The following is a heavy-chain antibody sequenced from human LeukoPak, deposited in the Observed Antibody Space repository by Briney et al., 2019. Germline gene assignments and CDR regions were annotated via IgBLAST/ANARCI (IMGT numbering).Heavy chain of an antibody. CDR3: ATMCGSGSC. V-gene: IGHV4-31*03. J-gene: IGHJ4*02. Sequence: SETLSLTCSVSGDSISRAGYYWSWIRQHPGKGLEWIGYILYSGSTYYNPSLKSRITMSIDTSKNQFSLNTISVTAADTAVYYCATMCGSGSCWGQGTLVTVSS. CDR1: GDSISRAGYY. CDR2: ILYSGST. D-gene: IGHD3-10*01.